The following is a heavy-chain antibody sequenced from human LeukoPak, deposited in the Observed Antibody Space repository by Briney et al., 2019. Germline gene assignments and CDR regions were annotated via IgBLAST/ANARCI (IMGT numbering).Heavy chain of an antibody. CDR3: ARGLQPSMIVVWYYYYYMDV. CDR1: GYTFTSYD. V-gene: IGHV1-8*01. J-gene: IGHJ6*03. CDR2: MNPNSGNT. D-gene: IGHD3-22*01. Sequence: ASVKVSCKASGYTFTSYDINWVRQATGQGLEWMEWMNPNSGNTGYAQKFQGRVTMTRNTSISTAYMELSSLRSEDTAVYYCARGLQPSMIVVWYYYYYMDVWGKGTTVTISS.